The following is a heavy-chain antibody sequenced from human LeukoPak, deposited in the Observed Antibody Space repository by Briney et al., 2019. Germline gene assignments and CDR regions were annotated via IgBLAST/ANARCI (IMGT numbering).Heavy chain of an antibody. CDR3: SWSGEAD. V-gene: IGHV3-7*01. CDR1: GFTFSSYW. CDR2: IEKDGSEK. J-gene: IGHJ4*02. D-gene: IGHD3-3*01. Sequence: GGSLRLSCAASGFTFSSYWMTWVRRAPGKGLEWVADIEKDGSEKYYVDSVKGRFTISRDNAKNSVFLEMNTLRVEDTAVYYCSWSGEADWGQGTLVTVSS.